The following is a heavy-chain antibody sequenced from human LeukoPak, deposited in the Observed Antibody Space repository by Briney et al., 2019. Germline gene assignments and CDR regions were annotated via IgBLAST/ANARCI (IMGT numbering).Heavy chain of an antibody. CDR2: IDPSDSYT. J-gene: IGHJ4*02. D-gene: IGHD4-23*01. V-gene: IGHV5-10-1*01. CDR3: ARQDYGGNSDY. Sequence: GESLKISCKGSGYSFTSYWVSWVRQMPGKGLEWMGRIDPSDSYTNYSPSFQGHVTISVDKSISIAYLQWSSLKASDTAMYYCARQDYGGNSDYWGQGTLVTVSS. CDR1: GYSFTSYW.